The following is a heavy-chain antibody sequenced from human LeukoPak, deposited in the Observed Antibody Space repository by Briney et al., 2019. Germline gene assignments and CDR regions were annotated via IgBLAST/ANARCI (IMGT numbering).Heavy chain of an antibody. Sequence: GRSLSLSCAASGFTFSSYGMHWVRQAPGKGLEWVAVIWYDGSNKYYADSVKGRFTISRDNSKNTLYLQMNSLRAEDTAVYYCAKGEVAGPMNFDYWGQGTLVSVSS. CDR2: IWYDGSNK. CDR3: AKGEVAGPMNFDY. CDR1: GFTFSSYG. D-gene: IGHD6-19*01. J-gene: IGHJ4*02. V-gene: IGHV3-33*06.